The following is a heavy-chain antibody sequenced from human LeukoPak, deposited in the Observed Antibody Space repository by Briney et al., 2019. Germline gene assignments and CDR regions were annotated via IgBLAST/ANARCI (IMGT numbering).Heavy chain of an antibody. CDR3: ARDRSSGSYLGELGFDP. V-gene: IGHV1-2*02. CDR1: GYTFTGYY. CDR2: INPNSGGT. D-gene: IGHD3-10*01. J-gene: IGHJ5*02. Sequence: GASVKVSCKASGYTFTGYYMHWVRQAPGQGLEWMGWINPNSGGTNYAQKFQGRVTMTRDTSISTAYMELSRLRSDDTAVYYCARDRSSGSYLGELGFDPWGQGTLVTVSS.